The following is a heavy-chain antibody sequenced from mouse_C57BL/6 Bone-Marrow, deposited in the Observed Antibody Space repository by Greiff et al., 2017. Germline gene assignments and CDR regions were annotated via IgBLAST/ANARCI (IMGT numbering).Heavy chain of an antibody. J-gene: IGHJ4*01. D-gene: IGHD1-1*01. CDR1: GFSLTSYG. CDR3: ALNPSDYYGSKGYAMDY. V-gene: IGHV2-2*01. Sequence: QVQLQQSGPGLVQPSQSLSITCTVSGFSLTSYGVHWVRQSPGKGLEWLGVIWSGGSTDYNAAFISRLSISKDNSKSQVFFKMNSLQADDTAIYYCALNPSDYYGSKGYAMDYWGQGTSVTVSS. CDR2: IWSGGST.